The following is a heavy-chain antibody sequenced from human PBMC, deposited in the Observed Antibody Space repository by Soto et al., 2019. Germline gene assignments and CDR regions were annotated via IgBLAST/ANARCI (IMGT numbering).Heavy chain of an antibody. CDR1: VFTFDDYT. CDR2: ISWDAGST. D-gene: IGHD6-19*01. J-gene: IGHJ4*02. V-gene: IGHV3-43*01. Sequence: GSLRLSCAASVFTFDDYTMHWVRQAPGEGLEWVSLISWDAGSTYYADSVKGRFTISTDNSKNSLYLKMNSLRTEDNAFYYCAKGAGISVAGYSDYWRQGTLVAV. CDR3: AKGAGISVAGYSDY.